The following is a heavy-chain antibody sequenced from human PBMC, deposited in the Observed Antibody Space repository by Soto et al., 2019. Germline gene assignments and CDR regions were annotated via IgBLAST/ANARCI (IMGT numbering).Heavy chain of an antibody. D-gene: IGHD2-15*01. V-gene: IGHV3-23*01. Sequence: GGSMRLSCAASGFTFSNYAMTWVRQAPGKGLEWVSGVTRGGSAYYADSVKGRFTISRDNSKNTVFLQMNSLRAEDTAIYYCAKDVCSICNGPAYNFDMDVWGQGTTVTSP. CDR1: GFTFSNYA. CDR3: AKDVCSICNGPAYNFDMDV. J-gene: IGHJ6*02. CDR2: VTRGGSA.